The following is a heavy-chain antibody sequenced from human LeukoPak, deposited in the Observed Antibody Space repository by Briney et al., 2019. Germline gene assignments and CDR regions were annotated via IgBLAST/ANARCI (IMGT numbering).Heavy chain of an antibody. CDR1: GGSIGRYY. D-gene: IGHD6-25*01. J-gene: IGHJ4*02. CDR3: VREFRIPAARVYSFDS. CDR2: SHYSGST. Sequence: PSETLSLTCTVSGGSIGRYYWNRIRQPPGKGLEWIGSSHYSGSTNYNPSLKSRVSISVDASKNQFSLKLSSVTAADTAVYYCVREFRIPAARVYSFDSWGQGTLVTVFS. V-gene: IGHV4-59*01.